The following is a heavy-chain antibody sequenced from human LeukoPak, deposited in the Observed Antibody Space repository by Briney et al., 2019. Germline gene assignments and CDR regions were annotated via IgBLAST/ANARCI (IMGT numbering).Heavy chain of an antibody. CDR2: IYTSGST. Sequence: SETLSLTCTVSGGSISSYYWSWIRQPAGKGLEWIGRIYTSGSTNYNPSLKSRVTMSVDTSKNQFSLKLSSVTAADTAVYYCARDVRSSLFYYYYMDVWGKGTTVTVSS. J-gene: IGHJ6*03. CDR1: GGSISSYY. V-gene: IGHV4-4*07. D-gene: IGHD6-13*01. CDR3: ARDVRSSLFYYYYMDV.